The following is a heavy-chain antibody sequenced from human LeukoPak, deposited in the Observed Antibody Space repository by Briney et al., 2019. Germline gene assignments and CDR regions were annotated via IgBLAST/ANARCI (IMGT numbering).Heavy chain of an antibody. J-gene: IGHJ6*02. V-gene: IGHV1-69*04. CDR2: IIPILGIA. Sequence: SVKVSCKASGGTFSSYASSGVRQAPGQGLEWMGRIIPILGIANYAQKFQGRVTITADKSTSTAYMELSSLRSEDTAVYYCASSPDYGGPYGMDVWGQGTTVTVSS. D-gene: IGHD4-23*01. CDR3: ASSPDYGGPYGMDV. CDR1: GGTFSSYA.